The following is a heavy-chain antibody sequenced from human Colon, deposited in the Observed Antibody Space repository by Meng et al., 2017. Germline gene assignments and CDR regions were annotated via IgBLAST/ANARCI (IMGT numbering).Heavy chain of an antibody. Sequence: QGRVRVSGPGRVKLSGPRSLTCACSGGHIRSSNGWSWVGQPPGKGLGWSGEIYHSGSTNYNPSLKSRVTISVDKSKNQFSLKLSSVTAADTAVYYCASGRKYCSSTSCYGQFDYWGQGTLVTVSS. CDR1: GGHIRSSNG. V-gene: IGHV4-4*02. CDR3: ASGRKYCSSTSCYGQFDY. J-gene: IGHJ4*02. D-gene: IGHD2-2*01. CDR2: IYHSGST.